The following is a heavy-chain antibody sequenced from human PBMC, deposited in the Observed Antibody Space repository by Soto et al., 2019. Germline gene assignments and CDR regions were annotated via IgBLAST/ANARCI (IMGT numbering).Heavy chain of an antibody. CDR2: IKSKTDGGTT. J-gene: IGHJ6*03. Sequence: GGSLRLSCAASGFTFSNAWMSWVRQAPGKGLEWVGRIKSKTDGGTTDYAAPGEGRFTISRTDSKTTLYLQRNSIKTEDTAVYYCTTDQRSQYGSGSYYPTKRYYYCYYMDVWGKGTPVTVSS. CDR3: TTDQRSQYGSGSYYPTKRYYYCYYMDV. CDR1: GFTFSNAW. V-gene: IGHV3-15*01. D-gene: IGHD3-10*01.